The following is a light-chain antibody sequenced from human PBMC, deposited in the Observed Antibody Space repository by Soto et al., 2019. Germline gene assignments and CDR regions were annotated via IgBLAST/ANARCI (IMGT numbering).Light chain of an antibody. CDR2: GAS. CDR3: QQRSNWPLT. V-gene: IGKV3D-20*02. CDR1: QSVSSSY. Sequence: EIVLTQSPGTQSFSPGERATLSCNASQSVSSSYLAWYQQKPGQAPRLLIYGASSRATGTPDRFSGSGSGTDFTLTISSLEPEEFAVYYCQQRSNWPLTFGGGTKVDIK. J-gene: IGKJ4*01.